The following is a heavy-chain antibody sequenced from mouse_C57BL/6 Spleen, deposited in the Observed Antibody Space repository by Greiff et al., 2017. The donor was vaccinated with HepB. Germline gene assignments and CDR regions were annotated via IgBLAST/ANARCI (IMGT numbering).Heavy chain of an antibody. CDR2: ISSGGSYT. Sequence: EVMLVESGGDLVKPGGSLKLSCAASGFTFSSYGMSWVRQTPDKRLEWVATISSGGSYTYYPDSVKGRFTISRDNAKNTLYLQMSSLKSEDTAMYYCARQAFYYDYEGYAMDYWGQGTSVTVSS. D-gene: IGHD2-4*01. V-gene: IGHV5-6*01. CDR1: GFTFSSYG. CDR3: ARQAFYYDYEGYAMDY. J-gene: IGHJ4*01.